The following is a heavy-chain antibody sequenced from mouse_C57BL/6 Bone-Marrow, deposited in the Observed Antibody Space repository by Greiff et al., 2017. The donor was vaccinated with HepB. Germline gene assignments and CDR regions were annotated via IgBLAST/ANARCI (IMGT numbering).Heavy chain of an antibody. CDR1: GFSLTSYG. D-gene: IGHD2-3*01. V-gene: IGHV2-5*01. J-gene: IGHJ4*01. CDR3: AKNYGYYPYYAMDY. Sequence: VKVVESGPGLVQPSQSLSITCTVSGFSLTSYGVHWVRQSPGKGLEWLGVIWRGGSTDYNAAFMSRLSITKDNSKSQVFFKMNSLQADDTAIYYCAKNYGYYPYYAMDYWGQGTSVTVSS. CDR2: IWRGGST.